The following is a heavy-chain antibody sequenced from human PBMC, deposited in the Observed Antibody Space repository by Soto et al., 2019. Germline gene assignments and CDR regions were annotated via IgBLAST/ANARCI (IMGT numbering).Heavy chain of an antibody. CDR3: VIDSMSFRENHYFDN. D-gene: IGHD2-21*01. Sequence: QVQLVQSGAEVKKPGASVKVSCKASDYSISDYGISWVRLAPRQGLEWMGWISGEYGNTNYARTLEGRVTMTTDTSTNTVYMELRSLSSDDTAVYFCVIDSMSFRENHYFDNWGQGTLVTVSS. CDR1: DYSISDYG. V-gene: IGHV1-18*04. J-gene: IGHJ4*02. CDR2: ISGEYGNT.